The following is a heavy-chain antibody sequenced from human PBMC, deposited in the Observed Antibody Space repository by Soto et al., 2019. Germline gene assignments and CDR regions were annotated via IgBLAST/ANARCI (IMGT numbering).Heavy chain of an antibody. V-gene: IGHV3-21*01. D-gene: IGHD3-10*01. CDR2: ISSSSSYI. Sequence: ESGGGLVKPGGSLRLSCAASGFTFSSYSMNWVRQAPGKGLEWVSSISSSSSYIYYADSVKGRFTISRDSAKNSLYLQMNSLRAEDTAVYYCARLWFGELTSIDYWGQGTLVTVSS. CDR3: ARLWFGELTSIDY. CDR1: GFTFSSYS. J-gene: IGHJ4*02.